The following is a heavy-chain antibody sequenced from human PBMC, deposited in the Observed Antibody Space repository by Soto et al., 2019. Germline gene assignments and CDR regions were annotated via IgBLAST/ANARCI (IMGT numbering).Heavy chain of an antibody. CDR3: ARSRGRGRYYYYGMHV. D-gene: IGHD3-16*01. CDR2: IWYDGSNK. V-gene: IGHV3-33*01. CDR1: GFTFSSYG. J-gene: IGHJ6*02. Sequence: QVQLVESGGGVVQPGRSLRLSCAASGFTFSSYGMHWVRQAPGKGLEWVAVIWYDGSNKYYADSVKGRFTISRDNSKNTLYLQMNSLRAEDTAVYYCARSRGRGRYYYYGMHVWGQGTTVTVSS.